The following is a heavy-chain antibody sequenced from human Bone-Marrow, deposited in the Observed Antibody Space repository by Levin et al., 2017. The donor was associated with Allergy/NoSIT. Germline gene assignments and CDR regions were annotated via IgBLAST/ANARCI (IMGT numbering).Heavy chain of an antibody. Sequence: GESLKISCKGSGYSFTSYWIGWVRQMPGKGLEWMGIIYPGDSDTRYSPSFQGQVTISADKSISTAYLQWSSLKASDTAMYYCASSFVRYPGGVNWFDPWGQGTLVTVSS. CDR1: GYSFTSYW. CDR3: ASSFVRYPGGVNWFDP. D-gene: IGHD3-10*01. V-gene: IGHV5-51*01. J-gene: IGHJ5*02. CDR2: IYPGDSDT.